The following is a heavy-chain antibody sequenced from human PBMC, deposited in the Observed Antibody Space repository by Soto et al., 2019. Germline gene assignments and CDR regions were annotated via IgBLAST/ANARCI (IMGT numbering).Heavy chain of an antibody. CDR1: GFTFDDYA. J-gene: IGHJ3*02. CDR3: AKDSQEGSRLDAFDI. V-gene: IGHV3-9*01. D-gene: IGHD4-17*01. Sequence: SLRLSCAASGFTFDDYAMHWVRQAPGKGLEWVSGISWNSGSIGYADSVKGRFTISRDNAKNSLYLQMNSLRAEDTALYYCAKDSQEGSRLDAFDIWGQGTMVTVSS. CDR2: ISWNSGSI.